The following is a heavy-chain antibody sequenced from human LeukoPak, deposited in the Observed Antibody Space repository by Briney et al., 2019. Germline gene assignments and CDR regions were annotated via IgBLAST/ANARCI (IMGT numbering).Heavy chain of an antibody. CDR2: IWYDGSKE. J-gene: IGHJ4*02. CDR3: ARELETAMVFDF. Sequence: GGSLRLSCAASGFTFITYGMHWVRQAPGKGLEWVAVIWYDGSKEYYADSVKGRFTISRDNSKNTLYLQMNSLRAEDTAVYYCARELETAMVFDFWGQGTLDTVSS. CDR1: GFTFITYG. D-gene: IGHD5-18*01. V-gene: IGHV3-33*01.